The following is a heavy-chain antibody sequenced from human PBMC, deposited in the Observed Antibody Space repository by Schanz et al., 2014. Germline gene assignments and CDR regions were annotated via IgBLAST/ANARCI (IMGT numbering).Heavy chain of an antibody. J-gene: IGHJ4*02. CDR3: AKHVRSLTGNDY. CDR1: GLLFSYYY. CDR2: ISGSGGST. V-gene: IGHV3-23*04. D-gene: IGHD3-9*01. Sequence: DVQLVDSGGGLVQPGGSLRLSCAASGLLFSYYYMSGVRQAPGKGLEWVSGISGSGGSTYDADSVKGRFTISRDNSKNTLYLQVNSLRAEDTAVYYCAKHVRSLTGNDYWGQGTLVNVSS.